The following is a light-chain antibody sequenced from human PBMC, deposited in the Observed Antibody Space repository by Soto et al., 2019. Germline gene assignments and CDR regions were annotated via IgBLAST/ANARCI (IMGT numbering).Light chain of an antibody. CDR1: QSVSSNY. J-gene: IGKJ4*01. CDR2: GAS. Sequence: EIVLTQSPGTLSLCPGERATLSCRASQSVSSNYLAWYRQKPGQAPRLLIYGASSRATGIPDRFSGSGSGTDFTLTISRLEPEDFAVYYCQQYVSSPLTFGGGTKVEMK. CDR3: QQYVSSPLT. V-gene: IGKV3-20*01.